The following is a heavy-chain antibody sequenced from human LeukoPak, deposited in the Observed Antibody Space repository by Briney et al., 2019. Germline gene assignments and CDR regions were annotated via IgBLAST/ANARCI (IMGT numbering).Heavy chain of an antibody. V-gene: IGHV3-7*01. CDR2: IKEDGSAK. CDR3: ASEYATGLEPGWDF. CDR1: GFTFDKYW. J-gene: IGHJ4*02. D-gene: IGHD2-2*01. Sequence: GGSLRLSFAASGFTFDKYWWCWVGQAPGRGLEGVANIKEDGSAKFYVDSVKGRFTISRDNAKNSLYLQMNSLRVDDTAVYYCASEYATGLEPGWDFWGQGVPVTVSS.